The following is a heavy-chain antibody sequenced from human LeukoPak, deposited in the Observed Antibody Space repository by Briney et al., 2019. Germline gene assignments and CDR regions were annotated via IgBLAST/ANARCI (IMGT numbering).Heavy chain of an antibody. CDR2: ICGDGGT. V-gene: IGHV3-23*01. CDR1: GFTFGSYV. Sequence: GGSLRLSCAASGFTFGSYVMSWVRQAPGKGPEWVSAICGDGGTYYADSVKGRFTISRDNSKNTLYLQMNSLGGEDTALYYCARYCGAASCYSGFDYWGQGTLVTVAS. CDR3: ARYCGAASCYSGFDY. J-gene: IGHJ4*02. D-gene: IGHD2-15*01.